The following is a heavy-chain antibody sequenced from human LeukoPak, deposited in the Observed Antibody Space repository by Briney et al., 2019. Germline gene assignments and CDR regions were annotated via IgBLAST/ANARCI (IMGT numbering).Heavy chain of an antibody. CDR3: ARDRVGSGWPRPWYFEF. V-gene: IGHV1-2*02. CDR1: GYTFTGYY. Sequence: GASVNVSCMPSGYTFTGYYLHWVRQAPGQGLEWMGWINPNTGATIYAEKFQGRVTMTRDTSIDTAYMEMRSLRSDDTAVYYCARDRVGSGWPRPWYFEFWGQGTLITVSS. J-gene: IGHJ4*02. D-gene: IGHD6-19*01. CDR2: INPNTGAT.